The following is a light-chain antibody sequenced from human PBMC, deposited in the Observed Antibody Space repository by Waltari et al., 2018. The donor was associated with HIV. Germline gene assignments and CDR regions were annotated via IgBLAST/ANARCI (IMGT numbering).Light chain of an antibody. CDR3: SSYTSSSTLGV. V-gene: IGLV2-14*03. CDR1: SSDVGGYTH. J-gene: IGLJ1*01. CDR2: DVS. Sequence: QSALTQPASVSGSPGQSITISCTGTSSDVGGYTHVSWYQQHPGKAPKLMIYDVSNRPSGVSNRFSGSKSGNTASLTISGLQAEDEADYYCSSYTSSSTLGVFGTGTKVTVL.